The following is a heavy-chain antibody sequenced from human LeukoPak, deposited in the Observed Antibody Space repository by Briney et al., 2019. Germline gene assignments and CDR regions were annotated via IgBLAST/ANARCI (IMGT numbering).Heavy chain of an antibody. D-gene: IGHD6-13*01. J-gene: IGHJ4*02. Sequence: SETLSLTCAVYGGSFSGYYWNWIRQPPGKGLEWIGEINHSGSTNYNPSLKSRVIISVGTSKNQFSLNLSSVTAADTAVYYCARLGRQQLVHWGQGTLVTVSS. CDR3: ARLGRQQLVH. V-gene: IGHV4-34*01. CDR2: INHSGST. CDR1: GGSFSGYY.